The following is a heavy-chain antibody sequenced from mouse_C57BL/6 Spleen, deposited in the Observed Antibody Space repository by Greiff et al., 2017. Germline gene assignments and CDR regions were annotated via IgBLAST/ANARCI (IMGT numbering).Heavy chain of an antibody. D-gene: IGHD1-1*01. Sequence: EVQLVESGGDLVKPGGSLKLSCAASGFTFSSYGMSWVRQTPDKRLEWVATLSSGGSYTYYPDSVKGRFTISRDNAKNTLYLQMSSLKSEDTAMYYCARHSFNYGSSYWYFEVWGTGTTGTVSS. CDR2: LSSGGSYT. CDR3: ARHSFNYGSSYWYFEV. J-gene: IGHJ1*03. CDR1: GFTFSSYG. V-gene: IGHV5-6*01.